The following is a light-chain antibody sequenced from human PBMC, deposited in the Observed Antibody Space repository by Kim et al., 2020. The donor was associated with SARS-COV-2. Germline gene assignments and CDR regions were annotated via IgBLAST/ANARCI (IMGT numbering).Light chain of an antibody. Sequence: SVAPGKTARITRGGNNIGSKSVPWYQQKPGQAPVLVIYYVSDRPSGIPERFSGSNSGNTATLTISRVEAGDEADYYCQVWASSSVVFGGGTQLTVL. J-gene: IGLJ2*01. CDR1: NIGSKS. CDR3: QVWASSSVV. V-gene: IGLV3-21*04. CDR2: YVS.